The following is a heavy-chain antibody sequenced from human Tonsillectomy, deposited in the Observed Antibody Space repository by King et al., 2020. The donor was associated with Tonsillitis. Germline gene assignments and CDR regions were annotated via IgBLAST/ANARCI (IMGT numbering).Heavy chain of an antibody. J-gene: IGHJ4*02. V-gene: IGHV3-23*04. D-gene: IGHD5-18*01. CDR2: ISGSGGST. CDR3: AKAAGAYTYGHFDY. Sequence: VQLVESGGGLVQPGGSLRLPCAASGFIFSSYAMSWVRQAPGKGLEWVSGISGSGGSTYYADSMKGRFTISRANSKKTLYLQMNSLRAEDTAVYYCAKAAGAYTYGHFDYWGQGTLVTVSS. CDR1: GFIFSSYA.